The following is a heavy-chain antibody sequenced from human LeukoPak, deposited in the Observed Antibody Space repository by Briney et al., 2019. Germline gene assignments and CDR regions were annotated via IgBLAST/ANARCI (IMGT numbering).Heavy chain of an antibody. V-gene: IGHV3-48*03. J-gene: IGHJ4*02. CDR3: AREEKHEYCGGDCFDY. CDR2: ISSSGTII. Sequence: GGSLRLSCAASGFTFSSYEMNWVRQAPGKGLEWLSYISSSGTIIHYVDSVKGRFTTSRDNVKNSLYLQMNSLRAEDTAVYYCAREEKHEYCGGDCFDYWGQGTLVTVSS. CDR1: GFTFSSYE. D-gene: IGHD2-21*01.